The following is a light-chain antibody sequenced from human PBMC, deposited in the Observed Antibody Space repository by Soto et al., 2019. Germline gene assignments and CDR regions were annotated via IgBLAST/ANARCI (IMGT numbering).Light chain of an antibody. J-gene: IGKJ1*01. V-gene: IGKV1-5*03. Sequence: DIQMTQSPSTLSASVGDRVTITCRASQSVGSWLAWFQQKAGNAPKVLIYKVSSLESGAPSRFNGSGSGTEVTLTISSLQPDDFATYYCQQYISDPWTFGQGNRVEIK. CDR2: KVS. CDR3: QQYISDPWT. CDR1: QSVGSW.